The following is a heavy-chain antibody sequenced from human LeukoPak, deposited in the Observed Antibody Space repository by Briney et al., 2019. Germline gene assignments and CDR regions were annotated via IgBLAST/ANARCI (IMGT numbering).Heavy chain of an antibody. V-gene: IGHV3-23*01. J-gene: IGHJ4*02. CDR2: ISSSGGRT. CDR3: AKDRPNYHESNGHYYRPNGDY. Sequence: GGSLSLSCAASGFTFSTYAMSWVRQAPGKGLEWVSIISSSGGRTFYADSVKDRFTISRDNSENTLYLQMSRLRAEDTAVYYCAKDRPNYHESNGHYYRPNGDYWGQGTLVTVSS. CDR1: GFTFSTYA. D-gene: IGHD3-22*01.